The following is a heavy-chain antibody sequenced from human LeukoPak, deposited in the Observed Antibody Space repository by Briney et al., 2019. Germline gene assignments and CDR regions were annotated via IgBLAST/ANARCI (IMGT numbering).Heavy chain of an antibody. CDR2: IYYSGSA. J-gene: IGHJ4*02. D-gene: IGHD3-3*01. Sequence: SETLSLTCTVSGGSISIYYWSWIRQPPGKGLEWIAFIYYSGSANYNPSLKSRVTISVDTSKNQFSLKLSSVTTADTAVYYCARGYYDFWSGSEYYFDYWGQGTLVTVSS. CDR1: GGSISIYY. V-gene: IGHV4-59*01. CDR3: ARGYYDFWSGSEYYFDY.